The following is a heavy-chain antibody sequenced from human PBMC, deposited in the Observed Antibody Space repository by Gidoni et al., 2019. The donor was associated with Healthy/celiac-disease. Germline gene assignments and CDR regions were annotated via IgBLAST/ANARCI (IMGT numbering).Heavy chain of an antibody. CDR1: GGSISSYY. Sequence: QVQLQASGPGLVKPSETLSLTCTVSGGSISSYYWSWIRQPPGKGLEWIGYIYYSGSTNYNPSLKSRVTISVDTSKNQFALKLSSVTAADTAVYYCARGRLDYWGQGTLVTVSS. CDR3: ARGRLDY. V-gene: IGHV4-59*08. J-gene: IGHJ4*02. CDR2: IYYSGST.